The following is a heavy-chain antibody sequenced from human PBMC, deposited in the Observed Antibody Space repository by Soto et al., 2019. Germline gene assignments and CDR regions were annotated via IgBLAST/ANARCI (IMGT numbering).Heavy chain of an antibody. CDR3: ARDLTYYDFWSGYHMAPYFYYGMDV. Sequence: LRLSCAASGFTFSSYAMHWVRQAPGKGLEWVAVISYDGSNKYYADSVKGRFTISRDNSKNTLYLQMNSLRAEDTAAYYCARDLTYYDFWSGYHMAPYFYYGMDVWGQGTTVTVSS. V-gene: IGHV3-30-3*01. J-gene: IGHJ6*02. CDR1: GFTFSSYA. D-gene: IGHD3-3*01. CDR2: ISYDGSNK.